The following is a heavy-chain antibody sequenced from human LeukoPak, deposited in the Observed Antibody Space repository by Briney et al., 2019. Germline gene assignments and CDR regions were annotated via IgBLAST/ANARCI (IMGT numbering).Heavy chain of an antibody. Sequence: SETLSLTCTVSGGSISSSSYYWGWIRQPPGKGLEWIGSIYYSGSTYYNPSLKSRVTISVDTSKNQFSLKLSAVTAADTAVYYCASLQLESDYWGQGTLVTVSS. CDR2: IYYSGST. CDR3: ASLQLESDY. CDR1: GGSISSSSYY. J-gene: IGHJ4*02. V-gene: IGHV4-39*01. D-gene: IGHD1-1*01.